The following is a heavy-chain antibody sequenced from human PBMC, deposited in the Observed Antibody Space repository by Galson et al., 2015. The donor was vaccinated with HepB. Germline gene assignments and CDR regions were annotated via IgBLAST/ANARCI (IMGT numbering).Heavy chain of an antibody. V-gene: IGHV4-59*11. D-gene: IGHD2-15*01. CDR1: GGSISSHY. J-gene: IGHJ4*02. CDR3: ARFGRGKYCSGGSCYPFDY. CDR2: ISASGST. Sequence: ETLSLTCTVSGGSISSHYWNWIRQPPGKGLEWIGFISASGSTNYNPSLKSRVTISVDTPKNQFSLKLSSVTAADTAVYYCARFGRGKYCSGGSCYPFDYWGQGTLVTVSS.